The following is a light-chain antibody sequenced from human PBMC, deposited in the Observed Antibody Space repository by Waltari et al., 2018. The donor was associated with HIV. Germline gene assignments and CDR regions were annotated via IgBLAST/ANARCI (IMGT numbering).Light chain of an antibody. CDR2: EDS. CDR1: ALPQKY. V-gene: IGLV3-10*01. CDR3: YSTDSSDWV. J-gene: IGLJ3*02. Sequence: SYELPQPPSVSVSPGQTARITCAGDALPQKYTYWYQQKSGQAPVLVIYEDSKRPSGIPERFSGSSSGTVATLTISGAQVEDEADYYCYSTDSSDWVFGGGTKLTVL.